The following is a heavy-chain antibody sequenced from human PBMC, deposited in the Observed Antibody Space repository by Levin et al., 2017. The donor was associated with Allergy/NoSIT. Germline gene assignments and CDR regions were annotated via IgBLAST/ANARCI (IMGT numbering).Heavy chain of an antibody. CDR3: ARDNYGYCSGGSCHSGWFDP. J-gene: IGHJ5*02. D-gene: IGHD2-15*01. Sequence: SETLSLTCTVSGGSISSGGYYWSWIRQHPGTGLEWIGYIYYSGSTYYNPSLKSRVTISVDTSKNQFSLKLSSVTAADTAVYYCARDNYGYCSGGSCHSGWFDPWGQGTLVTVSS. V-gene: IGHV4-31*03. CDR2: IYYSGST. CDR1: GGSISSGGYY.